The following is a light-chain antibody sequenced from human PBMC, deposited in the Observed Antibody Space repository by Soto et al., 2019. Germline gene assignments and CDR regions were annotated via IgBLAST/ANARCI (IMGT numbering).Light chain of an antibody. CDR3: AAWDDSLNGVV. V-gene: IGLV1-44*01. Sequence: QSVLTQPPSASGTPGQRVTISCSGSSSNIGSNTVNWYQQLPGTAPKLLIYSNNQRPSGVPHRFSGSKSGTSASLAISGLQSEDDADYYCAAWDDSLNGVVFGGGTKLTVL. CDR2: SNN. J-gene: IGLJ3*02. CDR1: SSNIGSNT.